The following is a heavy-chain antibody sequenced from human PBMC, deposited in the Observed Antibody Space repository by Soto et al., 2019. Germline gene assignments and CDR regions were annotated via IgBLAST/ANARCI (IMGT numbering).Heavy chain of an antibody. CDR2: IYYSGST. D-gene: IGHD3-22*01. Sequence: SETLSLTCTVSGGSISSSSYYWGWIRQPPGKGLEWIGSIYYSGSTYYNPSLKSRVTISVDTSKNQFSLKLSAVTAADTAVYYCARPGVRVYYDSSGYYVGMDVWGQGTTVTVSS. CDR1: GGSISSSSYY. V-gene: IGHV4-39*01. J-gene: IGHJ6*02. CDR3: ARPGVRVYYDSSGYYVGMDV.